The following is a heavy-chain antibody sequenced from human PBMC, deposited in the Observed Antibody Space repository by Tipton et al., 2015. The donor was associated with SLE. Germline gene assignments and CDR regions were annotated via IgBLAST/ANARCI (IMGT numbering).Heavy chain of an antibody. J-gene: IGHJ6*02. Sequence: TLSLTCAVSGHSISDGYYWAWMRQSPGKGLEWIGSSNRGGSTYYSPSLKSRVTISVDTSKNQFSLKLSSVTAADTAVYYCARDPGVRGGYYGMDVWGQGTTVTVSS. CDR3: ARDPGVRGGYYGMDV. V-gene: IGHV4-38-2*02. CDR1: GHSISDGYY. CDR2: SNRGGST. D-gene: IGHD3-10*01.